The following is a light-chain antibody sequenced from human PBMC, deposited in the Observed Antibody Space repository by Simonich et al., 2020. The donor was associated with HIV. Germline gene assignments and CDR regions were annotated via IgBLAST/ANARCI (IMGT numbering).Light chain of an antibody. CDR2: GAS. CDR3: QQYNTWPT. Sequence: EIVMTQSPGTLSVSPGERATLSCRARQSVSSNLAWYQQKPGQAPRLLSYGASTRATGIPARFSGSGSGTEFTLIINNMQSEDFAVYFCQQYNTWPTFGGGTKVEIK. V-gene: IGKV3-15*01. J-gene: IGKJ4*01. CDR1: QSVSSN.